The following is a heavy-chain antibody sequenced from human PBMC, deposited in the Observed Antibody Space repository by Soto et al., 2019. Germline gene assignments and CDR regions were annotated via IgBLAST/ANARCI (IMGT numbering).Heavy chain of an antibody. CDR1: GFTFSSYA. CDR3: ARDRSSGEYSGYLVEDYFDY. Sequence: GGSLRLSCAASGFTFSSYAMSWVRQAAGKGLDWVSAISGSGGSTYYADSVKGRFTISRDNSKNTLYLQMNSLRAEDTAVYYCARDRSSGEYSGYLVEDYFDYWGQGTLVTVSP. V-gene: IGHV3-23*01. CDR2: ISGSGGST. D-gene: IGHD5-12*01. J-gene: IGHJ4*02.